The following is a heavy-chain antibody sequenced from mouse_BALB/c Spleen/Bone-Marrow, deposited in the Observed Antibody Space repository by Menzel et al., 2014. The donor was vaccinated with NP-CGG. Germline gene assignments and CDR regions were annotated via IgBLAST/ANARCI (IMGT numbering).Heavy chain of an antibody. V-gene: IGHV1-61*01. CDR3: AREKVYYGISWFAY. D-gene: IGHD2-1*01. CDR2: IHPSDSET. CDR1: GYSFTTYW. Sequence: QVQLKHSGTEVVRPGASVKLSCKASGYSFTTYWMNWVKQRPGQGLEWIGMIHPSDSETRLNQKFKDKATLTVDKSSSTAYMQLNSTTSEDSAVYYCAREKVYYGISWFAYWGQGTLVTVSA. J-gene: IGHJ3*01.